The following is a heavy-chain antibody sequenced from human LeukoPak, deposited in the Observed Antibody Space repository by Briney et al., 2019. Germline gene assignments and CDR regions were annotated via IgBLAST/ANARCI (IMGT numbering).Heavy chain of an antibody. D-gene: IGHD3-9*01. J-gene: IGHJ4*02. CDR2: ISSSSSYI. CDR1: GFTFSSYS. V-gene: IGHV3-21*01. CDR3: ARAPPRYFDWLLYPLGY. Sequence: GGSLRLSCAASGFTFSSYSMNWVRQAPGKGLEWVSSISSSSSYIYYADSVKGRFTISRDNAKNSLYLQMNSLRAEDTAVYYCARAPPRYFDWLLYPLGYWGQGTLVTVSS.